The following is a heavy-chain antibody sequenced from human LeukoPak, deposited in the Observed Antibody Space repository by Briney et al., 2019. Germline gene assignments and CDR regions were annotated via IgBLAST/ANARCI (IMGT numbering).Heavy chain of an antibody. D-gene: IGHD3-10*01. Sequence: ASVKVSSKASGYTFTGYYMHWVRQAPGQGLEWMGWINPNSGNTGYAQKFQGRVTMTRNTSISTAYMELSSLRSEDTAVYYCARGSTYYYGSGTTKNWGQGTLVTVSS. V-gene: IGHV1-8*02. CDR2: INPNSGNT. CDR3: ARGSTYYYGSGTTKN. J-gene: IGHJ4*02. CDR1: GYTFTGYY.